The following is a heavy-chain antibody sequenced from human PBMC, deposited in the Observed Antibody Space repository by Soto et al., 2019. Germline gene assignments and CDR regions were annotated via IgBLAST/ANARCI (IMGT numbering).Heavy chain of an antibody. Sequence: SETLSLSCTVSGDSISTYYWSWIRQPPGKGLEWIGYIYYTGSSNYNPSLKSRVTMSVDTSKNQFSLKLSSVTAADTAVYYCARHAVHDSSGYINWFDPWGQGTLVTVS. CDR3: ARHAVHDSSGYINWFDP. J-gene: IGHJ5*02. CDR1: GDSISTYY. D-gene: IGHD3-22*01. V-gene: IGHV4-59*08. CDR2: IYYTGSS.